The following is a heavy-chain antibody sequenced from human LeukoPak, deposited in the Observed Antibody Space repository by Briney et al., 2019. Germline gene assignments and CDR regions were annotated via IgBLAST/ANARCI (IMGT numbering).Heavy chain of an antibody. V-gene: IGHV3-53*01. CDR2: IYSGVGT. D-gene: IGHD6-19*01. Sequence: PGGSLRLSCAASGFNVNSNYMSWVRQAPGKGLEWVSVIYSGVGTFYAGSVKGRFTISRDNSKNTLYLQMNSLRVEDTAVYYCAKDSSGPAYWGQGTLVTVSS. CDR3: AKDSSGPAY. CDR1: GFNVNSNY. J-gene: IGHJ4*02.